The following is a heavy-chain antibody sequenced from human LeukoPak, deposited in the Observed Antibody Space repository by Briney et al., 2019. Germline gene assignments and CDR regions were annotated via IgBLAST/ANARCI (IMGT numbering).Heavy chain of an antibody. CDR2: IYYSGST. D-gene: IGHD5-18*01. CDR3: ASRFYVDTAMVRD. J-gene: IGHJ4*02. Sequence: SETLSLTCTVSGGPISSYYWSWIRQPPGKGLEWIGYIYYSGSTNYNPSLKSRVTISVDTSKNQFSLKLSSVTAADTAVYYCASRFYVDTAMVRDWGQGTLVTVSS. V-gene: IGHV4-59*08. CDR1: GGPISSYY.